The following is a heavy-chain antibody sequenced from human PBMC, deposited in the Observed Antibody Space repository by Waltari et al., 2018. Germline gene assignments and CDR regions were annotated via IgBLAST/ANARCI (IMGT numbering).Heavy chain of an antibody. V-gene: IGHV3-49*04. CDR3: TRDWGFT. CDR1: GFTTGDYA. D-gene: IGHD3-16*01. Sequence: EVQLVESGGGLVHPGRSVRLPCTPSGFTTGDYAMSWVRQAPGKGLEWVGFIRSKDYGATTEYAASVKGRFTISRDDSKSIVYLQMNSLKTEDTAVYYCTRDWGFTWGQGTLVTVSS. J-gene: IGHJ4*02. CDR2: IRSKDYGATT.